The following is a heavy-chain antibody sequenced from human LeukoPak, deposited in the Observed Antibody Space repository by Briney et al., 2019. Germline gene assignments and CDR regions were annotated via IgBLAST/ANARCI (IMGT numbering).Heavy chain of an antibody. CDR2: ISGSSSYI. CDR1: GFTVSSNY. CDR3: ARGISNVAGRENFDN. V-gene: IGHV3-21*01. D-gene: IGHD6-19*01. Sequence: GGSLRLSCAASGFTVSSNYMNWVRQAPGKGLEWVSSISGSSSYIYYADSVKGRFTISRDNAKNSLYLQVNSLRAEDTAVYFCARGISNVAGRENFDNWGQGTLVTVSS. J-gene: IGHJ4*02.